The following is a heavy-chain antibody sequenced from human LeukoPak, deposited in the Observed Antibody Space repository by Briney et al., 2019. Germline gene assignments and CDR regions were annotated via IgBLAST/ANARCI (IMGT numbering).Heavy chain of an antibody. J-gene: IGHJ5*02. Sequence: ASVTVSCKASGYTFTGYYMHWVRQAPGQGLEWMGWINPNSGGTNYAQKFQGRVTMTRDTSSSSAYMELSRLRSDDTAVYYCARDTYCDYRYIWFDPWGQGTLVTVSA. CDR1: GYTFTGYY. CDR3: ARDTYCDYRYIWFDP. CDR2: INPNSGGT. D-gene: IGHD4-17*01. V-gene: IGHV1-2*02.